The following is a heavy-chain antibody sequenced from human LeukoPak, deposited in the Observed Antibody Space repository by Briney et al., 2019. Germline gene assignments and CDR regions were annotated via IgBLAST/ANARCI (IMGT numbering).Heavy chain of an antibody. J-gene: IGHJ4*02. CDR3: ARLTYYYDSSGYYFDY. Sequence: GGSLRLSCTASGPTFSSYVMSWVRQAPGKGLEWVSTISGSGGSTFYADSVRGRFTISRDNSRSTLYLQMNSLRAEDTATYYCARLTYYYDSSGYYFDYWGQGTLVTVSS. V-gene: IGHV3-23*01. CDR1: GPTFSSYV. D-gene: IGHD3-22*01. CDR2: ISGSGGST.